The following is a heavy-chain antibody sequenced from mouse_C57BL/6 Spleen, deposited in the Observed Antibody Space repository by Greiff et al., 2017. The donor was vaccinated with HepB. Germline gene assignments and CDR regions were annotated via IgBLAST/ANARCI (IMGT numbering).Heavy chain of an antibody. Sequence: QVQLQQSGPELVKPGASVKISCKASGYAFSSSWMNWVKQRPGKGLEWIGRIYPGDGDTNYNGKFKGKATLTADKSSSTAYMQLSSLTSEDSAVYFCARPIYYYGSSYPRFYAMDYWGQGTSVTVSS. V-gene: IGHV1-82*01. J-gene: IGHJ4*01. CDR2: IYPGDGDT. CDR3: ARPIYYYGSSYPRFYAMDY. D-gene: IGHD1-1*01. CDR1: GYAFSSSW.